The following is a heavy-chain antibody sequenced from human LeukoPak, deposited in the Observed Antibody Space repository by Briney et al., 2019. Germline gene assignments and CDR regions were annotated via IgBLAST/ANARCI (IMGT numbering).Heavy chain of an antibody. J-gene: IGHJ3*02. D-gene: IGHD3-10*01. CDR1: GGSISSYY. CDR2: IYYSGST. CDR3: AREAVTMVRGVITNDAFDI. V-gene: IGHV4-59*01. Sequence: TSETLSLTCTVSGGSISSYYWSWIRQPPGKGLEWIGYIYYSGSTNYNPSLKSRVTISVDTSKNQFSLKLSSVTAADTAVYYCAREAVTMVRGVITNDAFDIWGQGTMVTVSS.